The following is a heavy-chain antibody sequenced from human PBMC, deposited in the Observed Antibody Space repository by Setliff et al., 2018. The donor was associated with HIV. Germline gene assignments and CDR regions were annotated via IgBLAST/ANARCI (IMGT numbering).Heavy chain of an antibody. Sequence: ASVKVSCKASGYTFNNYGISWVRQAPGQGLEWMGWINTHSGYTNYAQNVQGRVTITADESTSTAYMELSSLRSEDTAVYYCARPSDTAMVTVGYYYYGMDVWGQGTTVTVSS. CDR2: INTHSGYT. CDR3: ARPSDTAMVTVGYYYYGMDV. CDR1: GYTFNNYG. V-gene: IGHV1-18*01. J-gene: IGHJ6*02. D-gene: IGHD5-18*01.